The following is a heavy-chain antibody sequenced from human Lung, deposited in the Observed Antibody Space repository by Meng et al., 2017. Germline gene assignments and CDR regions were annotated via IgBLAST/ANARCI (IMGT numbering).Heavy chain of an antibody. CDR1: VGSFSGYQ. J-gene: IGHJ4*02. V-gene: IGHV4-34*01. Sequence: QVQLQQWGAEELKPSETLSLTCAVYVGSFSGYQWNWIRQSPGKGLEWIGDINHRGRTNYNPSLKSRVTISVDTSKNQFSLKLSSVTAADTAVYYCARDQGGAGGYWGQGTLVTVSS. CDR3: ARDQGGAGGY. CDR2: INHRGRT. D-gene: IGHD2-15*01.